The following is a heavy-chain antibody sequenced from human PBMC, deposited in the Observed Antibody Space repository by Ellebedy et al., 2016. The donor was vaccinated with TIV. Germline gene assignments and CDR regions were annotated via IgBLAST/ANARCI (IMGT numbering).Heavy chain of an antibody. Sequence: LSLTCAASGFTFNNYVMTWVRQAPGKGLEWISSIGRSTYYADSVKGRFTMSRDNSKRTLFLQMNSLRAEDTAVYYCAKGRGGGSDSSAPRYYFDYWGLGTLVTVSS. CDR2: IGRST. CDR3: AKGRGGGSDSSAPRYYFDY. V-gene: IGHV3-23*01. D-gene: IGHD3-22*01. J-gene: IGHJ4*02. CDR1: GFTFNNYV.